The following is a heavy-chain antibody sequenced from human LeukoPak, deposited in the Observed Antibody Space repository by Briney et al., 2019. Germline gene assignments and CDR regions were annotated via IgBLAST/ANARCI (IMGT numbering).Heavy chain of an antibody. Sequence: SETLSLTCTVSGSSISSSSYYWGWIRQPPGKGLEWIGSIYYSGSTYYNPSLKSRVTISVDTSKNQFSLKLSSVTAADTAVYYCARSANWIPYYFDYWGQGTLVTVSS. CDR1: GSSISSSSYY. CDR3: ARSANWIPYYFDY. CDR2: IYYSGST. D-gene: IGHD1-1*01. V-gene: IGHV4-39*01. J-gene: IGHJ4*02.